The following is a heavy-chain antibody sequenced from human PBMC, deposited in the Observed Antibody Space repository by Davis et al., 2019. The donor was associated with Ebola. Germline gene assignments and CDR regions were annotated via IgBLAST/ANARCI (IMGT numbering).Heavy chain of an antibody. CDR1: GFTFSDDF. J-gene: IGHJ4*02. CDR2: ISGSGNTI. Sequence: GGSLRLSCAASGFTFSDDFMAWIRQAPGKGLEWVVYISGSGNTILYADSVRGRFTISRENTKNSLYLQMNGLRAEDTALYYCAREGQIHWGQGTLVTVSS. CDR3: AREGQIH. V-gene: IGHV3-11*01.